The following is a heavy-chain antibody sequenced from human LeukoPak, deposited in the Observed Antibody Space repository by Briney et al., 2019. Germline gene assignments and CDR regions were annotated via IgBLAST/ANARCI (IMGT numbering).Heavy chain of an antibody. Sequence: GASVKGSCKASGYTFTSYYMHWVRQAPGQGLEWMGWINSNSGGTNYAQKFQGWVTMTRDTSISTAYMELSRLRSDDTAVYYCARESSSWSGSYGMDVWGQGTTVTVSS. CDR1: GYTFTSYY. V-gene: IGHV1-2*04. CDR3: ARESSSWSGSYGMDV. CDR2: INSNSGGT. D-gene: IGHD6-13*01. J-gene: IGHJ6*02.